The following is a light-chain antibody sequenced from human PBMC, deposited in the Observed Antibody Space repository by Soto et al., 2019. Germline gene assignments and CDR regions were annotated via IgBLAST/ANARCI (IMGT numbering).Light chain of an antibody. CDR1: QLISSY. V-gene: IGKV3-20*01. CDR3: QQYGSSPLT. CDR2: GAS. Sequence: TQSPSSVSASVGDTVTITCRASQLISSYLAWYQQKPGQAPRLLIYGASSRATGIPDRFSGSGSGTDFTLTISRLEPEDFAVYYCQQYGSSPLTFGGGTKVEIK. J-gene: IGKJ4*01.